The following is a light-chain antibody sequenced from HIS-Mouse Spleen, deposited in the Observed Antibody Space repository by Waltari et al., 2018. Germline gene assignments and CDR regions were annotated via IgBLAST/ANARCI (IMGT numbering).Light chain of an antibody. CDR2: EDS. V-gene: IGLV3-10*01. Sequence: SYELTQPPSVSVSPGQTARITCPGDALPKKYAYWYQHQSGQAPVLVIYEDSKRPSGIPESFSGSSSGTMATLTISGAQVEDEADYYCYSTDSSGNHRVFGGGTKLTVL. J-gene: IGLJ2*01. CDR3: YSTDSSGNHRV. CDR1: ALPKKY.